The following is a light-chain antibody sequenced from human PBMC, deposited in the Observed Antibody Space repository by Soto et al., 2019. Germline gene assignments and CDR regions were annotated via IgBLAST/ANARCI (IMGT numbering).Light chain of an antibody. J-gene: IGLJ1*01. CDR1: RSNIGASHD. Sequence: QSVLTQPPSVSGAPGQKVTISCTGSRSNIGASHDVQWYQHLPGTAPKLLIYGNTNRPSGVPDRFSGSKSGTSASLAISGLQAEDEAAYYRQSYDSSLSGYVFGTGTKLTVL. CDR2: GNT. CDR3: QSYDSSLSGYV. V-gene: IGLV1-40*01.